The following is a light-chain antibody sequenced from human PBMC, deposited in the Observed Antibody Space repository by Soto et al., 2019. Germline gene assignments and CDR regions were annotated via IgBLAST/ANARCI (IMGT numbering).Light chain of an antibody. CDR2: WAS. J-gene: IGKJ2*01. CDR1: QSVLYSSNNKDY. CDR3: QQYYSTPYT. Sequence: DIVMTQSPDSLAVSLVERATINCKSSQSVLYSSNNKDYLAWYQQKPGQPPKLLIYWASTRESGVPDRFSGSGSGTDFTLTISNLQAEDVAVYYCQQYYSTPYTFGQGTKVDIK. V-gene: IGKV4-1*01.